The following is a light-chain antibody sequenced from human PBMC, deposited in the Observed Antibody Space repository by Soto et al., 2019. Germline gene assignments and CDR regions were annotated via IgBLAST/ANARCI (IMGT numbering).Light chain of an antibody. CDR2: EVN. CDR1: SSDVGGYNY. J-gene: IGLJ1*01. Sequence: LTQPPSASGSPGQSVAISCTGTSSDVGGYNYVSWYQLHPGKAPKLMIYEVNMRPSGVPDRFSGSKSGNTASLTASGLRAEDEADYYCSSYAGSNNYVFGTGTKVTVL. CDR3: SSYAGSNNYV. V-gene: IGLV2-8*01.